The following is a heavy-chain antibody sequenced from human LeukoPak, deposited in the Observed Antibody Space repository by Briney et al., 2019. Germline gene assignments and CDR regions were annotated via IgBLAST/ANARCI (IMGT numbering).Heavy chain of an antibody. CDR2: ISYDGSNK. V-gene: IGHV3-30-3*02. CDR1: GFTFSSYA. Sequence: PGGSLRLSCAASGFTFSSYAMHWVRQAPGKGLEWVAVISYDGSNKYYADSVKGRFTISRDNSKNTLYLQMNSLRAEDTAVYFCAKITSYGGSSWGQGTLVTVSS. CDR3: AKITSYGGSS. J-gene: IGHJ5*02. D-gene: IGHD1-26*01.